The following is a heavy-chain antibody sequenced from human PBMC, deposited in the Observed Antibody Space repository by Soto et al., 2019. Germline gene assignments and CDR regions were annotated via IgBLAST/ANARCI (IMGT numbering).Heavy chain of an antibody. J-gene: IGHJ5*02. CDR3: ARARKKYYDFWSGYNWFDP. CDR2: INHSGST. V-gene: IGHV4-34*01. CDR1: GGSFSGYY. D-gene: IGHD3-3*01. Sequence: SETLSLTCAVYGGSFSGYYWSWIRQPPGKGLEWIGEINHSGSTNYNPSLKSRVTISVDTSKNQFSLKLSSVTAADTAVYYCARARKKYYDFWSGYNWFDPWGQGTLVTVSS.